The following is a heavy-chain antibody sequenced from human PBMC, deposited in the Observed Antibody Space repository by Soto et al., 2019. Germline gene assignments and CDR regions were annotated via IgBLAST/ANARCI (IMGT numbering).Heavy chain of an antibody. Sequence: SETLSLTCAVSGGCLTSNNWWTWVRQPPGQGLEWIGEIYRTGSTNYNPSLKSRVTISLDKSENQFSLKVTSLTAADTAVYYCASRDPGTSVDYWGQGTLVTVSS. V-gene: IGHV4-4*02. CDR3: ASRDPGTSVDY. CDR2: IYRTGST. D-gene: IGHD1-7*01. CDR1: GGCLTSNNW. J-gene: IGHJ4*02.